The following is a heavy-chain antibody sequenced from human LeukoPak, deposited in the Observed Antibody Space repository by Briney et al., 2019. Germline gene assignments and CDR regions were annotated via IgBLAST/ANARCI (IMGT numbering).Heavy chain of an antibody. CDR3: ARMAAAGTDY. CDR2: IYYSGST. J-gene: IGHJ4*02. V-gene: IGHV4-59*01. CDR1: GGSISSYY. Sequence: SETLSLTCTVSGGSISSYYWSCIRQPPGKGLEWIGYIYYSGSTNYNPSLKRRVTISVDTSKNQFSLKLSSVTAADTAVYYCARMAAAGTDYWGQGTLVTVSS. D-gene: IGHD6-13*01.